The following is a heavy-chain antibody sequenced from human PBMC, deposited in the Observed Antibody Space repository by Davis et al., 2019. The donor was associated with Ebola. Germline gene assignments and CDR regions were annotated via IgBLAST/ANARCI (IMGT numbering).Heavy chain of an antibody. CDR2: ISYDGSNN. J-gene: IGHJ6*02. CDR3: ARDGYNQYYGMDV. Sequence: GAFLKTFCAASGFTFSCYAMHWVRQAPGKGPDWAAVISYDGSNNYYADSVKGRFTISRDNSKNTLYLQMNSLRAEDTAVYYCARDGYNQYYGMDVWGQGTAVTVSS. D-gene: IGHD5-24*01. V-gene: IGHV3-30*14. CDR1: GFTFSCYA.